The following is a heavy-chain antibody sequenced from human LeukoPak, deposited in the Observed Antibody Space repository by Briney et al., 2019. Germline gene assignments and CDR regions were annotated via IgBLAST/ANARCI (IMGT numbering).Heavy chain of an antibody. J-gene: IGHJ4*02. Sequence: SETQSLTCTVSGGSISSYYWSWIRQPAGKGLEWIGRIYTSGSTNYNPSLKSRVTMSVDTSKNQFSLKLSSVTAADTAVYYCARGPKYYYDSSGYKTIDYWGQGTLVTVSS. CDR3: ARGPKYYYDSSGYKTIDY. V-gene: IGHV4-4*07. CDR2: IYTSGST. D-gene: IGHD3-22*01. CDR1: GGSISSYY.